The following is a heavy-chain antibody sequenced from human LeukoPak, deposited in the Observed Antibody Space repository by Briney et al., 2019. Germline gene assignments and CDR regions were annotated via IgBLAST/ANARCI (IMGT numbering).Heavy chain of an antibody. CDR2: INHSGST. Sequence: PSETLSLTCAVYGGSFSGYYWSWIRQPPGKGLEWIGEINHSGSTNYNPSLKSRVTISVDTSKNQFSLKLSSVTAADTAVYYCARGTDGGVEQQLDMGHWFDPWGQGTLVTVSS. D-gene: IGHD6-13*01. J-gene: IGHJ5*02. CDR3: ARGTDGGVEQQLDMGHWFDP. CDR1: GGSFSGYY. V-gene: IGHV4-34*01.